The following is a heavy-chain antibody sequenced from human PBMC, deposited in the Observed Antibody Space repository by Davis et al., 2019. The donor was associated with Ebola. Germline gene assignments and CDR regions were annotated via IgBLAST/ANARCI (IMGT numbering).Heavy chain of an antibody. CDR2: ISSSSSTI. CDR1: GFTFSDYY. Sequence: GESLKISCAASGFTFSDYYMNWVRQAPGKGLEWVSYISSSSSTIYYADSVKGRFTISRDNAKNSLYLQMNSLRDEDTAVYYCARDLGSPVGIYYYGMDVWGQGTTVTVSS. CDR3: ARDLGSPVGIYYYGMDV. J-gene: IGHJ6*02. D-gene: IGHD7-27*01. V-gene: IGHV3-48*02.